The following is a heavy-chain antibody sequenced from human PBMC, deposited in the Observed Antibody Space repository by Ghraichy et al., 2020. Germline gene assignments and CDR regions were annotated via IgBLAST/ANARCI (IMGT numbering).Heavy chain of an antibody. D-gene: IGHD1-7*01. V-gene: IGHV4-34*01. CDR1: GGSFSGYY. J-gene: IGHJ4*02. Sequence: SETLSLTCAVYGGSFSGYYWSWIRQPPGKGLEWIGEINHSGSTNYNPSLKSRVTISVDTSKNQFSLKLSSVTAADTAVYYCARGLSITGTKLDYWGQGTLVTVSS. CDR2: INHSGST. CDR3: ARGLSITGTKLDY.